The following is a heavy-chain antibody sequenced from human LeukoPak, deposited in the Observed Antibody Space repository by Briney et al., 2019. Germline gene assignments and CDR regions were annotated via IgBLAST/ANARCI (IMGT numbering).Heavy chain of an antibody. CDR3: VRPVRMPDS. J-gene: IGHJ4*02. Sequence: GGSLRLSCAASGFTFTDYYMSWVRQAPVKGLEYLSYISIDGSDIVYVGSVKGRFTISRDNTKNSVYLQMNRLRAEDTAVYFCVRPVRMPDSWGQGTLVTVSS. D-gene: IGHD2-2*01. V-gene: IGHV3-11*01. CDR2: ISIDGSDI. CDR1: GFTFTDYY.